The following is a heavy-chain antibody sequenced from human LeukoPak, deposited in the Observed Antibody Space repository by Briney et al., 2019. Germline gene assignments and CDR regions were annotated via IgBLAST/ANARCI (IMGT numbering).Heavy chain of an antibody. CDR1: GFTFSNYW. V-gene: IGHV3-53*01. Sequence: GGSLRLSCAASGFTFSNYWMSWVRQAPGKGLEWVSVIYSGGSTYYADSVKGRFTISRDNSKNTLYLQMNSLRAEDTAVYYCARLYDSSALPLDYWGQGTLVTVSS. CDR3: ARLYDSSALPLDY. J-gene: IGHJ4*02. D-gene: IGHD3-22*01. CDR2: IYSGGST.